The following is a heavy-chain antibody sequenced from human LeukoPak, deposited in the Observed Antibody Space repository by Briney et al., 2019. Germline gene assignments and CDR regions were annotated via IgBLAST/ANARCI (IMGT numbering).Heavy chain of an antibody. CDR2: INPNSGDT. CDR1: GYTFTGYF. V-gene: IGHV1-2*02. Sequence: ASVTVSCKTSGYTFTGYFIHWVRQAPGQGLEWMGWINPNSGDTNYAQKFQGRVTMTRDTSVTTAYMELSRLRSDDTAVYYCASGYYDILTGIYYYYGMDVWGQGTTVTVSS. D-gene: IGHD3-9*01. CDR3: ASGYYDILTGIYYYYGMDV. J-gene: IGHJ6*02.